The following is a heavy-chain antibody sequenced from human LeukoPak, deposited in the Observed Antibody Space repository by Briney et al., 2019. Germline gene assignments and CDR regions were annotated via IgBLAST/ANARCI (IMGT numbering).Heavy chain of an antibody. Sequence: ASVKVSCKASGYTFTSYDIKWVRQATGQGLEWMGWMNPNSGNTGYAQKFQGRVTMTRNTSISTAYMELSSLRSEDTAVYYCARQVGGYYYYGMDVWGQGTTVTVSS. CDR1: GYTFTSYD. V-gene: IGHV1-8*01. D-gene: IGHD2-15*01. J-gene: IGHJ6*02. CDR3: ARQVGGYYYYGMDV. CDR2: MNPNSGNT.